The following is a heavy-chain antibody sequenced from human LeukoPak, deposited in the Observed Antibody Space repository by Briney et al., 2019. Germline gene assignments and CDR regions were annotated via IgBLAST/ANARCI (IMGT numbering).Heavy chain of an antibody. V-gene: IGHV1-8*03. J-gene: IGHJ6*03. CDR3: TRVRSGATIYYYMDV. CDR2: MNPNSGNT. Sequence: ASVKVSCKASGYTFTSYDINWVRQATGQGLEWMGWMNPNSGNTGYAQKFQGRVTITRNTSISTAYMELSSLRSEDTAVYYCTRVRSGATIYYYMDVWGKGTTVTVSS. CDR1: GYTFTSYD. D-gene: IGHD3-10*01.